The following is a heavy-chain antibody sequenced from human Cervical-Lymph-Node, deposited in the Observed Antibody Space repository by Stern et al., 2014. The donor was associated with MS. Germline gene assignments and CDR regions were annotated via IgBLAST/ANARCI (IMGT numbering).Heavy chain of an antibody. CDR1: GYMFASHW. Sequence: VQLVQSGAAVTTPGESLKISCKASGYMFASHWIGWVRQLPGKGLAWLGIIDPGASTTLYRPSSQGKVTISVDKSTSTAYLQWSSLKASDTAMYYCARVNGGNSDWFDPWGQGTLVTVSS. V-gene: IGHV5-51*01. CDR3: ARVNGGNSDWFDP. CDR2: IDPGASTT. D-gene: IGHD4-23*01. J-gene: IGHJ5*02.